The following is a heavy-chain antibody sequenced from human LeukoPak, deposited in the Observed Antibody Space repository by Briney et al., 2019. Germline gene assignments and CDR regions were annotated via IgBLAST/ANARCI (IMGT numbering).Heavy chain of an antibody. V-gene: IGHV3-23*01. Sequence: GGSLRLSCAASGFTFSSYAMSWVRQAPGKGLEWVSVISGSGGSTYYADSVKGRFTISRDTSRNTLYLQMNSLRAEDTAVYYCARLGPYYFDSWGQGTLVIVSS. J-gene: IGHJ4*02. D-gene: IGHD2-21*01. CDR1: GFTFSSYA. CDR2: ISGSGGST. CDR3: ARLGPYYFDS.